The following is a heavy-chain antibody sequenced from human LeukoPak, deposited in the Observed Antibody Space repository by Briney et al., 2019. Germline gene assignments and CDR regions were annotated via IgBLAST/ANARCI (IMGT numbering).Heavy chain of an antibody. D-gene: IGHD3-22*01. CDR1: GFTFSSYG. V-gene: IGHV3-33*06. Sequence: GGSLRLSCAASGFTFSSYGMHWVRQAPGKGLEWVAVIWYDGSNKYYADSVKGRFTISRGNSKNTLYLQMNSLRAEDTAVYYCAKDKIDSEITMIVSEYYFDYWGQGTLVTVSS. CDR2: IWYDGSNK. J-gene: IGHJ4*02. CDR3: AKDKIDSEITMIVSEYYFDY.